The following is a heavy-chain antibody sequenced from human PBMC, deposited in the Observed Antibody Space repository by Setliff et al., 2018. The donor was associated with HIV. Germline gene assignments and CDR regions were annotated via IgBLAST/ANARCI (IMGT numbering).Heavy chain of an antibody. V-gene: IGHV4-34*01. CDR1: GGSFSGYY. CDR2: INHRGST. CDR3: ATLKMATIYRDLDY. Sequence: PSETLSLTCAVYGGSFSGYYWSWIRQPPGKGLEWIGEINHRGSTNCNPSLKSRVSISVDTSKNQFSLKLSSVTAADTAVYYCATLKMATIYRDLDYWGQGTLVTVSS. J-gene: IGHJ4*02. D-gene: IGHD5-12*01.